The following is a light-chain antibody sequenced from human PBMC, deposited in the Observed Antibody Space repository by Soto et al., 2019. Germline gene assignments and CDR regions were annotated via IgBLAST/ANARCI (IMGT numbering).Light chain of an antibody. CDR3: QQYNNWPPWT. Sequence: MTQSPATLSVSPGERATLSCRASQSVTTNMAWYQQKPGQAPRLLIYGASTRATGIPARFSGSGSGTDFTLTISSLQSEDVAVYYCQQYNNWPPWTFGQGAKVDI. V-gene: IGKV3-15*01. J-gene: IGKJ1*01. CDR1: QSVTTN. CDR2: GAS.